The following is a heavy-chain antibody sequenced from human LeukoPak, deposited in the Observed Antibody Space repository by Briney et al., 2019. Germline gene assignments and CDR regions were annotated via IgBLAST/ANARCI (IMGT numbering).Heavy chain of an antibody. CDR1: GFTFDDYA. CDR3: AKDNCSSTSCYSHWFDP. CDR2: ISWNSGSI. Sequence: PGGSLRLSCAASGFTFDDYAMHWVRQAPGKGLEWVSGISWNSGSIGYADSVKGRFTISGDNAKNSLYLQMNSLRAEDTALYYCAKDNCSSTSCYSHWFDPWGQGTLVTVSS. J-gene: IGHJ5*02. D-gene: IGHD2-2*02. V-gene: IGHV3-9*01.